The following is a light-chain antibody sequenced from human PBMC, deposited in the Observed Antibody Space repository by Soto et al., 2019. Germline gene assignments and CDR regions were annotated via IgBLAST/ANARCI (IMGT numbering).Light chain of an antibody. CDR3: QQDYIYRT. CDR2: DAS. Sequence: DILVTQSPSTLSASIGDRVTITCRASQSVSTWLAWYQQKPREAPKLLIYDASSLQSGVPSRFSGSGSGTQFTLTISGLLPDDSATYYCQQDYIYRTFGQGTKVEIK. J-gene: IGKJ1*01. V-gene: IGKV1-5*01. CDR1: QSVSTW.